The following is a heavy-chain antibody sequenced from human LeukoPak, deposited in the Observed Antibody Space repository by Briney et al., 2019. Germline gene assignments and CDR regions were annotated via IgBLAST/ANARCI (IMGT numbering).Heavy chain of an antibody. CDR3: ARARDSYYDSSGLFDY. V-gene: IGHV3-53*01. CDR1: GFPFISNS. CDR2: IYSGGST. Sequence: GSLSLSCAASGFPFISNSMSWVRQAPGKGLEGVSVIYSGGSTYYADSVKGRFTISRDNSKNTLYLQLNNLRAEDTAVYYCARARDSYYDSSGLFDYWGQGTLVTVSS. J-gene: IGHJ4*02. D-gene: IGHD3-22*01.